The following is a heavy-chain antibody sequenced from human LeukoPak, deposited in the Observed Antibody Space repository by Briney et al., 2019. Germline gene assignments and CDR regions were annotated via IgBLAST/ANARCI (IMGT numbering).Heavy chain of an antibody. CDR1: GYTFTSYG. V-gene: IGHV1-18*01. D-gene: IGHD5-24*01. CDR3: ARDSPGRWLQFQIVHYFDY. Sequence: GASVKVSCKASGYTFTSYGISWVRQAPGQGLEWMGWISAYNGNTNYAQKLQGRVTMTTDTSTSTAYMELRSLRSDDTAVYYCARDSPGRWLQFQIVHYFDYWGQGTLVTVSS. J-gene: IGHJ4*02. CDR2: ISAYNGNT.